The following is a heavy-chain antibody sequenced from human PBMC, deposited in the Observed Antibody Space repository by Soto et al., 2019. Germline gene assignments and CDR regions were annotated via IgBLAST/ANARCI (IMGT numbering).Heavy chain of an antibody. CDR2: ISNSSSYI. J-gene: IGHJ3*02. CDR3: ARDRYDYYDSSGYRADAFDI. D-gene: IGHD3-22*01. V-gene: IGHV3-21*01. Sequence: PGGSLRLSCAASGFTFSSYSMNRVRQAPGKGLEWVSSISNSSSYIYYADSVKGRFTISRDNAKNSLYLQMNSLRAEDTAVYYCARDRYDYYDSSGYRADAFDIWGQGTMVTVSS. CDR1: GFTFSSYS.